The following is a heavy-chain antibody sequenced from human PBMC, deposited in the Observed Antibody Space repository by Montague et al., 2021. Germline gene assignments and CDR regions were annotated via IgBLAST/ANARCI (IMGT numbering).Heavy chain of an antibody. CDR3: AREGVGDLLFSFDS. D-gene: IGHD3-10*01. Sequence: CAISGDSDADNKAAWNWIRESPSRGLEWLGVTHYRPKWYTDYAVSVKGRIAINPDTSKNQFSLQLSSVTPEDTAVYYCAREGVGDLLFSFDSWGQGTLVTVSS. CDR2: THYRPKWYT. J-gene: IGHJ4*02. V-gene: IGHV6-1*01. CDR1: GDSDADNKAA.